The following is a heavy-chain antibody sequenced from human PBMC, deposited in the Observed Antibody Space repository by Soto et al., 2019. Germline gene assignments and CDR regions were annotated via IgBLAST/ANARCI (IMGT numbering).Heavy chain of an antibody. CDR3: ARDSLSWGSYYYFGMDV. D-gene: IGHD7-27*01. Sequence: QVQLVESGGGVVQPGRSLRLSCAVSGFTFRSYGMHWVRQAPGKGLEWVAAIWHDGSKKYYADSVKGRFTISRDNSKNTLYLQMNGLRAEDTAVYYCARDSLSWGSYYYFGMDVWGQGTTVTVSS. V-gene: IGHV3-33*01. CDR1: GFTFRSYG. J-gene: IGHJ6*02. CDR2: IWHDGSKK.